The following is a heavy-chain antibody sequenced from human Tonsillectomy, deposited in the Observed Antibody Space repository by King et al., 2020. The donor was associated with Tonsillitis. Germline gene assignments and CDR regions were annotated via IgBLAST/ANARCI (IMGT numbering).Heavy chain of an antibody. J-gene: IGHJ4*02. CDR3: ARACCGDGCLRPDN. Sequence: VQLVESGGDSVQPGGSLRLSCAASGFTFSRFWMTWVRQAPGKGLEWVANINQEGSEKYYVDTVKGRFTISRDNAKYSLYLQMTSLRAEDTSVYYCARACCGDGCLRPDNWGQGTLVTVSS. CDR2: INQEGSEK. CDR1: GFTFSRFW. V-gene: IGHV3-7*01. D-gene: IGHD2-21*02.